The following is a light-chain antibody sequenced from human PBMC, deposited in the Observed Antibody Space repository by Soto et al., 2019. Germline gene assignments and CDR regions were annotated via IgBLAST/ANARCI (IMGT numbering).Light chain of an antibody. J-gene: IGLJ2*01. Sequence: QSVLTQPPSASGSPGKSVTISCTGTSRDVGGYNYVSWYQQHPGKAPKLMIYEVSKRPSGVPDRFSGSKSGNTASLTVSGLQAEDEADYYCSSYAGSKNLVFGGGTKLTV. CDR2: EVS. V-gene: IGLV2-8*01. CDR3: SSYAGSKNLV. CDR1: SRDVGGYNY.